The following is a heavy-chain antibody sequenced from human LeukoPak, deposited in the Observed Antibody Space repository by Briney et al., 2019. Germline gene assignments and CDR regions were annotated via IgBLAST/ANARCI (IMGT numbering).Heavy chain of an antibody. CDR2: INPNSGGT. Sequence: GASVKVSCKASGYTFTGYYTHWVRQAPGQGLEWMGWINPNSGGTNYAQKFQGRVTMTRDTSISTAYMELSRLRSDDTAVYYCARVRGNYYYYYMDVWGKGTTVTISS. CDR1: GYTFTGYY. V-gene: IGHV1-2*02. CDR3: ARVRGNYYYYYMDV. J-gene: IGHJ6*03. D-gene: IGHD2/OR15-2a*01.